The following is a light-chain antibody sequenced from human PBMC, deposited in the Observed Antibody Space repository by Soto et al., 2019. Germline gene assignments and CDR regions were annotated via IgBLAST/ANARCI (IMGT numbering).Light chain of an antibody. CDR3: QQYNKWPPWT. Sequence: EIVLTQSPGTLSLSPGEGATLSCRASQSVSSSYLAWYQQKPGQAPRLLIYGASSRATGIPDRFSGSGSGTDFTLTISRLEPEDFAVYYCQQYNKWPPWTFGQGTKVDIK. V-gene: IGKV3-20*01. J-gene: IGKJ1*01. CDR1: QSVSSSY. CDR2: GAS.